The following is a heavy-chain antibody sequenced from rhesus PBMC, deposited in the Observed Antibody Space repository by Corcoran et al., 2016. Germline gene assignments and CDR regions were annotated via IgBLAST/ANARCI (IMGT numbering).Heavy chain of an antibody. D-gene: IGHD4-29*01. CDR1: GFTFGSYA. V-gene: IGHV1-198*02. CDR2: ISPLVGIK. Sequence: QVQLVQSGAEVKKPGASVKVSCKASGFTFGSYAINWVRQAPGQGLEWMGVISPLVGIKNYAEKFQGRVTNTEETATSTAYMELRSLRSEDTAVYYCAREAEAAVAVPDYWGQGVLVTVSS. CDR3: AREAEAAVAVPDY. J-gene: IGHJ4*01.